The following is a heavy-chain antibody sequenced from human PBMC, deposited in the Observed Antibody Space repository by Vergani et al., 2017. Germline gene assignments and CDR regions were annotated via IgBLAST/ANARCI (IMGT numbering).Heavy chain of an antibody. CDR1: GYPFTSYY. CDR2: INPSGGST. V-gene: IGHV1-46*03. CDR3: ARDFSAPYDFWSAGNWFDP. Sequence: QVQLVQSGAEVKKPGASVKVSCKASGYPFTSYYMHWVRQAPGQGLEWMGIINPSGGSTSYAQKFQGRVTMTRDTSTSTVYMELSSLRSEDTAVYYCARDFSAPYDFWSAGNWFDPWGQGTLVTVSS. D-gene: IGHD3-3*01. J-gene: IGHJ5*02.